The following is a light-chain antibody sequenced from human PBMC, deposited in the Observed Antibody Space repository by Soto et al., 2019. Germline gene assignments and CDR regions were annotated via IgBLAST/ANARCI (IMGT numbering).Light chain of an antibody. CDR3: QQYDSYPLT. V-gene: IGKV1-5*01. CDR1: QYISSW. J-gene: IGKJ4*01. Sequence: DIQMTQSPSTLSASVGDRVTITCRASQYISSWLAWYQQKPGKAPKLLIHDASSLQNGVPSSFSGSGSGTEFTLTISSLQPDDFATYYCQQYDSYPLTFGGGTKVDIK. CDR2: DAS.